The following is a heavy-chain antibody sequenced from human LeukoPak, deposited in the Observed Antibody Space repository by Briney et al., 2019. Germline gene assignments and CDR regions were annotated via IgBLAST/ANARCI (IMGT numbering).Heavy chain of an antibody. Sequence: GGSLRLSCAASGFIFSSYSMNWVRQAPGKGLEWVSYISSSSSTIYYADSVKGRFTISRDNAKNSLYLQMNSLRVEDTAVYFCARDPRTVRIWGQGTLVTVSS. J-gene: IGHJ4*02. V-gene: IGHV3-48*04. CDR3: ARDPRTVRI. CDR2: ISSSSSTI. CDR1: GFIFSSYS. D-gene: IGHD1-1*01.